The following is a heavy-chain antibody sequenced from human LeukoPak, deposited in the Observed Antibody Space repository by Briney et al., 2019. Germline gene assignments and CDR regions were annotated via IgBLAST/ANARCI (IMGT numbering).Heavy chain of an antibody. D-gene: IGHD1-26*01. CDR2: ISYDGSNK. V-gene: IGHV3-30-3*01. J-gene: IGHJ4*02. Sequence: GGSLRLSCAASGFTFSSYAMPWVRQAPGKGLEWVAVISYDGSNKYYADSVKGRFTISRDNSKNTLYLQMNSLRAEDTAVYYCARALGEEWELPFDYWGQGTLVTVSS. CDR1: GFTFSSYA. CDR3: ARALGEEWELPFDY.